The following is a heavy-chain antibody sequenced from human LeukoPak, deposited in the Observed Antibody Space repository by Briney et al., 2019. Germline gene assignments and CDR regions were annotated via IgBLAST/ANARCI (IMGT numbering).Heavy chain of an antibody. CDR3: ARVRRGTNAFDI. CDR1: GGSLSSSNW. J-gene: IGHJ3*02. Sequence: SGTLSLTCAVSGGSLSSSNWWSWVRQPPGKGLEWIGEVYHSGSTNYNPSLKSRVTISVDTSKNQFSLKLSSVTAADTAVYYCARVRRGTNAFDIWGQGTMVTVSS. V-gene: IGHV4-4*02. CDR2: VYHSGST. D-gene: IGHD3-16*01.